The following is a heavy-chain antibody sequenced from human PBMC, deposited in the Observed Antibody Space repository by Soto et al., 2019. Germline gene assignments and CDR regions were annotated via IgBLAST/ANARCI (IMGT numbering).Heavy chain of an antibody. CDR2: FNYYNLKT. Sequence: QVHLLQSGPEVKKPGASVKVSCKASGYTFTNYGISWVRKAPGQGLEWLGWFNYYNLKTEYAQKFQGGVTMTENTSTTTDYMELRRLRSDDTAVYYSARTPGIYTAVDYWGQGALVTVSS. J-gene: IGHJ4*02. CDR1: GYTFTNYG. V-gene: IGHV1-18*01. CDR3: ARTPGIYTAVDY. D-gene: IGHD1-26*01.